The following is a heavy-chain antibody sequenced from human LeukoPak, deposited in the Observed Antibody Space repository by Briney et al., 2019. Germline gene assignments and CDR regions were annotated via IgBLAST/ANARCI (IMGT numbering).Heavy chain of an antibody. CDR2: IWYDGSNK. V-gene: IGHV3-33*01. D-gene: IGHD5-18*01. J-gene: IGHJ4*02. CDR1: GFTFSSYG. Sequence: GRSLRLSCAASGFTFSSYGMHWVRQAPGKGLEWVALIWYDGSNKYYADSVKGRFTISRDNSKNTLYLQMNSLRAEDTAVYYCARDFGYNYGYPFDYWGQGTLVTVSS. CDR3: ARDFGYNYGYPFDY.